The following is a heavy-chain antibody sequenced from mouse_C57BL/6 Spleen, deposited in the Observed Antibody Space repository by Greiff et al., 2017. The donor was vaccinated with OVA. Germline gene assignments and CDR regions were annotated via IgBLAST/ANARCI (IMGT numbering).Heavy chain of an antibody. CDR1: GYSITSGYY. CDR2: ISYDGSN. CDR3: ASGNYGRVDY. D-gene: IGHD2-1*01. J-gene: IGHJ4*01. V-gene: IGHV3-6*01. Sequence: EVQVVESGPGLVKPSQSLSLTCSVTGYSITSGYYWNWIRQFPGNKLEWMGYISYDGSNNYNPSLKNRISITRDTSKNQFFLKLNSVTTEDTATYYCASGNYGRVDYWGQGTSVTVSS.